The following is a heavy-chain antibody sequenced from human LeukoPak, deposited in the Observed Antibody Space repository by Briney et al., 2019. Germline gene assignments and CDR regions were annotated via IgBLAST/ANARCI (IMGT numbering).Heavy chain of an antibody. CDR1: GFTFSSYG. CDR2: IRYDGSNK. Sequence: GGSLRLSCAASGFTFSSYGMHWVRQAPGKGLEWVAFIRYDGSNKYYGDSVKGRFTVSRDNSKNTLYLQMNSLRVEDTAVYYCAKDRGISMIVIDYWGQGTLVTVSS. V-gene: IGHV3-30*02. CDR3: AKDRGISMIVIDY. J-gene: IGHJ4*02. D-gene: IGHD3-22*01.